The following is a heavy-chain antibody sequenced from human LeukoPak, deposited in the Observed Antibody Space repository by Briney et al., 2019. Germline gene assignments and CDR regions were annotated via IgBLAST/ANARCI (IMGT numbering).Heavy chain of an antibody. CDR3: ARAPPYYYDSSGYYDY. J-gene: IGHJ4*02. CDR1: GGTFSSYA. CDR2: IIPTFGTA. V-gene: IGHV1-69*13. D-gene: IGHD3-22*01. Sequence: SVKVSCKASGGTFSSYAISWVRQAPGQGLEWMGGIIPTFGTANYAQKFQGRVTITADESTSTAYMELSSLRSEDTAVYYCARAPPYYYDSSGYYDYWGQGTLVTVSS.